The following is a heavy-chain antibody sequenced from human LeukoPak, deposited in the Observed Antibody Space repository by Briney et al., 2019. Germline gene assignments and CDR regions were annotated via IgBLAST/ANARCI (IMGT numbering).Heavy chain of an antibody. D-gene: IGHD6-6*01. J-gene: IGHJ4*02. CDR3: ARRSAYSSSSGFNL. CDR2: INHSGGT. V-gene: IGHV4-34*01. Sequence: SEALSLTCAVYGGSFGGFYWSWVRQPPGTGLEWIGHINHSGGTNYNPSLKSRVTISVDTSNNNFSLKMNSVTAADTAVYYCARRSAYSSSSGFNLWGRGTLVTVSS. CDR1: GGSFGGFY.